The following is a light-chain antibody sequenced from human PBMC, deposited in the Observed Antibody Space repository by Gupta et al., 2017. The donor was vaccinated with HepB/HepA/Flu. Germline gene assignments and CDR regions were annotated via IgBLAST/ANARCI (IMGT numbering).Light chain of an antibody. V-gene: IGLV4-60*03. Sequence: QLMVTQSSSASASLGSSVKLTCTLSSGYSHYSCGWHQQQQGKAPRFLMKVESSGRYNKGSGIPDRFSGSSSGAARYLTISNLQSEDEADYYCETWDSNRRVFGGGTKLTVL. J-gene: IGLJ2*01. CDR3: ETWDSNRRV. CDR1: SGYSHYS. CDR2: VESSGRY.